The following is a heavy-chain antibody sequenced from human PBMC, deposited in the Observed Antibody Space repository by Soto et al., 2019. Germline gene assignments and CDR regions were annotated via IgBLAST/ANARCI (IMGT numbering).Heavy chain of an antibody. D-gene: IGHD3-22*01. CDR3: AGSDISPYDRPPLDY. CDR2: IYYSGRT. Sequence: SETLSLTCTVSGGSISSGDYYWSWIRQPPGKGLEWIGYIYYSGRTYYNPSLKSRVTISVDTSKNQFSVKLSSVTAADTAVYYCAGSDISPYDRPPLDYFGQGTLVTVSS. J-gene: IGHJ4*02. CDR1: GGSISSGDYY. V-gene: IGHV4-30-4*01.